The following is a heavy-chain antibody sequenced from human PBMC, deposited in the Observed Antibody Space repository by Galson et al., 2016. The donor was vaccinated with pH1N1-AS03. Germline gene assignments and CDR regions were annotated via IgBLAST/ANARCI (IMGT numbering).Heavy chain of an antibody. CDR2: FSYDDTYK. CDR1: GFTLTNHP. CDR3: ARGLQKPSQLWLLAPFDI. D-gene: IGHD3/OR15-3a*01. J-gene: IGHJ3*02. V-gene: IGHV3-30*14. Sequence: SLRLSCAASGFTLTNHPLHWVRQAPGKGLEWVAVFSYDDTYKYYAESVKGRFSIFRDMSDNTLYLQMGSLRPEDTAIYFCARGLQKPSQLWLLAPFDIWGQGTMVSVSS.